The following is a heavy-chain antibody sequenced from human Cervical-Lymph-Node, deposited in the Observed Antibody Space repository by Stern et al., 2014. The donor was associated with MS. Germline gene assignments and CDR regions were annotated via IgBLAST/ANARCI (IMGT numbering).Heavy chain of an antibody. Sequence: QVQLVESGGGVVQPGRSLRLSCAASGFTFSSYGMHWVRQAPGKGVEWVAVITNDATKKYYTDSVKGRFTTSRDNSKNTLYLQMDNLRTEDTAVYYCAKICSSSSSNGVDYWGQGTLVTVSS. CDR2: ITNDATKK. V-gene: IGHV3-30*18. J-gene: IGHJ4*02. D-gene: IGHD6-13*01. CDR1: GFTFSSYG. CDR3: AKICSSSSSNGVDY.